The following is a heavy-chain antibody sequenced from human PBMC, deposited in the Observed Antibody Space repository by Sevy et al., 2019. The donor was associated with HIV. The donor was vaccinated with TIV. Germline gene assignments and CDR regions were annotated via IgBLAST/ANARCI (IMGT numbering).Heavy chain of an antibody. CDR2: IYYSGST. V-gene: IGHV4-39*01. CDR3: ARHPGYSRGYFDY. J-gene: IGHJ4*02. Sequence: SETLSLTCTVSGGSISSSSYYWGWIRQPPGKGLEWIGSIYYSGSTYYNPSLKSRVTISVDTSKNQFSLKLSSVTAADTAVYYCARHPGYSRGYFDYWGQGTLVTVSS. CDR1: GGSISSSSYY. D-gene: IGHD6-13*01.